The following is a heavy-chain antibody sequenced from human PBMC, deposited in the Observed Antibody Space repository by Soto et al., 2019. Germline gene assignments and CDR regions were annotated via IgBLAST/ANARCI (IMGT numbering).Heavy chain of an antibody. CDR3: ASDIVVVPAAINYGMDV. J-gene: IGHJ6*02. V-gene: IGHV1-18*01. CDR1: GYTFTSYG. Sequence: QVPLVQSGAEVKKPGASVKVSCKASGYTFTSYGISWVRQAPGQGLEWMGWISAYNGNTNYAQKLQGRVTMTTDTSTSTAYMELRSLRSDDTAVYYCASDIVVVPAAINYGMDVWGQGTTVTVSS. CDR2: ISAYNGNT. D-gene: IGHD2-2*01.